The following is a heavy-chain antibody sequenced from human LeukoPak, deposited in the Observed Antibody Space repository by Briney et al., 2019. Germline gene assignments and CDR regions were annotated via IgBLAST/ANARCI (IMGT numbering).Heavy chain of an antibody. CDR2: IKQDGSEK. J-gene: IGHJ4*02. CDR1: GFTFSSYW. V-gene: IGHV3-7*01. Sequence: GGSLRLSRAASGFTFSSYWMSWVRQAPGKGLEWVANIKQDGSEKYYVDSVKGRFTISRDNAKNSLYLQMNSLRAEDTAVYYCARDLNFYYYDSSGYGFDYWGQGTLVTVSS. D-gene: IGHD3-22*01. CDR3: ARDLNFYYYDSSGYGFDY.